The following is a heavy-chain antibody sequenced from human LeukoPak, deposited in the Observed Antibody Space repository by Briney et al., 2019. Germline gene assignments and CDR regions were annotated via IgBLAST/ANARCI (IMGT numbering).Heavy chain of an antibody. D-gene: IGHD3-10*01. V-gene: IGHV1-18*01. CDR1: GYTFTSFG. CDR2: IIAYNGNT. Sequence: ASVKVSCKASGYTFTSFGISWVGQAPGQGLEWMGWIIAYNGNTNYAQKLQGRVTMTTDTSTSTAYMELRSLRSDDTAVYYCARGPDYYGSGSYLPLDYWGQGTLVTVSS. J-gene: IGHJ4*02. CDR3: ARGPDYYGSGSYLPLDY.